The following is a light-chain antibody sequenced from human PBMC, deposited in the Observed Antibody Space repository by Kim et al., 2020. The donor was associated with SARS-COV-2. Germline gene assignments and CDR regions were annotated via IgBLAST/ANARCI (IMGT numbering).Light chain of an antibody. V-gene: IGKV1-33*01. CDR2: DVS. CDR1: QDISNY. Sequence: ASVGGRVTITCQASQDISNYLNWDQQKPGKAPKLLIYDVSNLETGVPSRFSGRGSGTGFTFTITSLQPEDISTYYCQQYGNLPFTFGPGTKVDIK. J-gene: IGKJ3*01. CDR3: QQYGNLPFT.